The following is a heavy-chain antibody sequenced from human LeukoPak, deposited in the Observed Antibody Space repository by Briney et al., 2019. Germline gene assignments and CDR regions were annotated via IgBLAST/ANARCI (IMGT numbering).Heavy chain of an antibody. J-gene: IGHJ6*02. CDR1: GYSISSGYY. D-gene: IGHD3-10*01. Sequence: PSETLSLTCTVSGYSISSGYYWGWIRQPPGKGLEWIGSIYHSGSTYYNPSLKSRVTISVDTSKNQISLKLSSVTAADTAVYYCAREAWFGEFHYGMDVWGQGTTVTVSS. CDR2: IYHSGST. CDR3: AREAWFGEFHYGMDV. V-gene: IGHV4-38-2*02.